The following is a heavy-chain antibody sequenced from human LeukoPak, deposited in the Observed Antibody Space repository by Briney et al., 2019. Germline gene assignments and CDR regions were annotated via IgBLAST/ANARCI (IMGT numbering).Heavy chain of an antibody. CDR1: GYTFTSYA. D-gene: IGHD3-10*01. V-gene: IGHV7-4-1*02. Sequence: ASVKVSCKASGYTFTSYAMNWVRQAPGQGLEWMGWINTNTGNPTYAQGFTGRFVFSLDTSVSTAYLQISSLKAEDTAVYYCARVVTTMVRGVIIRVLDYWGQGTLVTVSS. CDR2: INTNTGNP. CDR3: ARVVTTMVRGVIIRVLDY. J-gene: IGHJ4*02.